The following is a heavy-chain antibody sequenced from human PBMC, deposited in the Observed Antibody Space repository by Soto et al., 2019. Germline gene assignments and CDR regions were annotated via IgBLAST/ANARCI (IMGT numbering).Heavy chain of an antibody. CDR3: ASGAFSSSWDRTTPHLYFYGMDV. J-gene: IGHJ6*02. CDR1: GGTFRRYA. Sequence: QVQLVQSGAEVKKPGSSVKVSCKASGGTFRRYAISWVRQAPGRGLEWMGGIIPFLDTAKYAQKFQGRVTITADESASTAYMELSSLRSEDTAVYYCASGAFSSSWDRTTPHLYFYGMDVWGQGTTVTVSS. CDR2: IIPFLDTA. V-gene: IGHV1-69*12. D-gene: IGHD6-13*01.